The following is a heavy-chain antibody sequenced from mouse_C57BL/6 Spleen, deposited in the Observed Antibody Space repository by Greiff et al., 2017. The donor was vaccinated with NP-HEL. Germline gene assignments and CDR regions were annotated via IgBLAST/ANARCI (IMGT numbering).Heavy chain of an antibody. D-gene: IGHD4-1*01. CDR1: GYTFTSYW. J-gene: IGHJ2*01. V-gene: IGHV1-53*01. CDR2: INPSNGGT. CDR3: AREDWDQDYFDY. Sequence: QVQLQQSGTELVKPGASVKLSCKASGYTFTSYWMHWVKQRPGQGLEWIGNINPSNGGTNYNEQFKSKATLTVDKSSSTAYMQLSSLTSEDSAVYYCAREDWDQDYFDYWGQGTTRTVSS.